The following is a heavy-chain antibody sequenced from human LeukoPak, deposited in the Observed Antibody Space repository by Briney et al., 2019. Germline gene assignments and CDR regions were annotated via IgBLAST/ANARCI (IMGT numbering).Heavy chain of an antibody. J-gene: IGHJ4*02. CDR2: IYSGGDT. CDR1: AFTVSNTY. V-gene: IGHV3-53*01. Sequence: PGGSLRLSCAASAFTVSNTYMSWVRQAPGKGLEWVSVIYSGGDTYYADSVKGRFTISRDNSKNTLFLQMNSLRAEDTAVYYCAREILAPGKTHDYWGQGTLVTVSS. CDR3: AREILAPGKTHDY.